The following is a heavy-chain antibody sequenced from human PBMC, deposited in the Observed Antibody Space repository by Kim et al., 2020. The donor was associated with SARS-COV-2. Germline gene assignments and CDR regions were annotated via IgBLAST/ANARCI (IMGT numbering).Heavy chain of an antibody. J-gene: IGHJ4*02. CDR3: ARASSGASFDY. CDR2: T. D-gene: IGHD2-15*01. V-gene: IGHV1-46*01. Sequence: TSHAQKFPGRVPMTRDTSTSTVYMELGSLRSEDTAVYYCARASSGASFDYWGQGTLVTVSS.